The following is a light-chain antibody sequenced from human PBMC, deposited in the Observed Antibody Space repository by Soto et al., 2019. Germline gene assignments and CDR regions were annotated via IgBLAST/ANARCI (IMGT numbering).Light chain of an antibody. J-gene: IGKJ2*01. V-gene: IGKV3-20*01. CDR1: SSISASY. CDR3: QQYGSSPVT. CDR2: GAS. Sequence: EIVLTQSPGTLSLSPGERVILSCRASSSISASYLSWYQHKPGQAPRLLNYGASNRASDSPDRFSGSGSWTEFTLTISRLEPADFAIYYCQQYGSSPVTFGQGTKLEIK.